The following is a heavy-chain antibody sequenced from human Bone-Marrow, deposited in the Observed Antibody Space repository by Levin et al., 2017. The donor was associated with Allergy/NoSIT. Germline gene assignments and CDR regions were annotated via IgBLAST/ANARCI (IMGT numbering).Heavy chain of an antibody. J-gene: IGHJ4*02. CDR1: GYTFTRNA. CDR3: ARVERSGYYYHHFDY. Sequence: GESLKISCKASGYTFTRNAIHWVRQAPGQGLEWMGWIYAGNGNTKYSQKFRGRVTITTDTSASTAYMELSSLRSEDTALYYCARVERSGYYYHHFDYWGQGTLVTVSS. D-gene: IGHD3-22*01. CDR2: IYAGNGNT. V-gene: IGHV1-3*01.